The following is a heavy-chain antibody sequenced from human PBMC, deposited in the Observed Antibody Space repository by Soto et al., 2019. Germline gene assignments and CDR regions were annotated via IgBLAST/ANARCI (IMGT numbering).Heavy chain of an antibody. CDR1: GYSFTSYW. J-gene: IGHJ4*02. CDR2: IDPSDSYT. D-gene: IGHD2-15*01. Sequence: PGESLKISCKGSGYSFTSYWISWVRQMPGKGLEWMGRIDPSDSYTNYSPSFQGHVTISADKSISTAYLQWSSLKASDTAMYYCATTLGYCSGGSCYSSDYWGQGTLVTVS. CDR3: ATTLGYCSGGSCYSSDY. V-gene: IGHV5-10-1*01.